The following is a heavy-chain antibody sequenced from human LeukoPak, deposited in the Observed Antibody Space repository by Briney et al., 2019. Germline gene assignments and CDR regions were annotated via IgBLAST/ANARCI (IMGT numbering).Heavy chain of an antibody. Sequence: ASVKVSCKVSGYTLTELSMHWVRQAPGKGLEWMGGFDPEDGETIYAQKFQGRVTMTEDTSTDTAYMELSSLRSEDTAVYYCEPGFGNAPPLDYWGQGTLVTVSS. D-gene: IGHD3-10*01. CDR3: EPGFGNAPPLDY. J-gene: IGHJ4*02. V-gene: IGHV1-24*01. CDR2: FDPEDGET. CDR1: GYTLTELS.